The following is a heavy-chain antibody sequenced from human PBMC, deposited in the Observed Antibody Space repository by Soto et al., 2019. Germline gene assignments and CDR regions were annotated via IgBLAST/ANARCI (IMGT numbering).Heavy chain of an antibody. V-gene: IGHV2-70*01. Sequence: SGPTLVNPTQTLTLTCTFSGFSLSTSGMCVSWIRQPPGKALEWLALIGWDDDKYYSTSLKTRLTISKDTSKNQVVLTMTNMDPVDTATYYCARIKGPPVVSDYYYYYGMDVWGQGTTVTVS. CDR1: GFSLSTSGMC. CDR2: IGWDDDK. D-gene: IGHD3-22*01. CDR3: ARIKGPPVVSDYYYYYGMDV. J-gene: IGHJ6*02.